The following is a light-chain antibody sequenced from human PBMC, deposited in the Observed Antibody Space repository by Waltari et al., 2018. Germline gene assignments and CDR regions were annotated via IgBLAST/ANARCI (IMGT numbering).Light chain of an antibody. CDR2: GAS. V-gene: IGKV3-20*01. CDR3: QQYGSSSYT. J-gene: IGKJ2*01. CDR1: QSVSSSY. Sequence: IVLTQSPGTLSLSPGERATLSCRASQSVSSSYLAWYQQKPGQAPRLLIYGASSRATGIPDRFSGSGSGTDFNLTISRLEPEEFAVYYCQQYGSSSYTFGQGTKLEI.